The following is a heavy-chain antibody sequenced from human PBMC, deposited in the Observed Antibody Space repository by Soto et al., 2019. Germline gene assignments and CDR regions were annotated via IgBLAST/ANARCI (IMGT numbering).Heavy chain of an antibody. J-gene: IGHJ3*02. CDR1: GGTFSSYA. D-gene: IGHD3-22*01. Sequence: SVKVSCKASGGTFSSYAISWVRQAPGQGLEWMGGIIPIFGTANYAQKFQGRVTITADESTSTAYMELSSLRSEDTAVYYCARASRSPIVVAHKDAFDISGQGTMVTVSS. CDR3: ARASRSPIVVAHKDAFDI. CDR2: IIPIFGTA. V-gene: IGHV1-69*13.